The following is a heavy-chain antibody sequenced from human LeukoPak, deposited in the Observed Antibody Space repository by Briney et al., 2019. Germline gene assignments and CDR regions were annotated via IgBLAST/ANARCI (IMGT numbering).Heavy chain of an antibody. J-gene: IGHJ4*02. V-gene: IGHV3-23*01. CDR3: ARDSTYGGSSWDY. CDR2: INANSIST. D-gene: IGHD1-26*01. CDR1: GFAFSVYA. Sequence: PGGSLRLSCAASGFAFSVYAMSWLRQPPGKGLEWVSTINANSISTSYAASVRGRFTISRDNAKNSLYLQMNSLRDEDTAVYYCARDSTYGGSSWDYWGQGTLVTVSS.